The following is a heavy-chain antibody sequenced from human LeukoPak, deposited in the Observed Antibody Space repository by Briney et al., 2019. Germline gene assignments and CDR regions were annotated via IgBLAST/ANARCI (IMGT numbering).Heavy chain of an antibody. CDR3: AKYPRNILTGDYDAFDV. J-gene: IGHJ3*01. V-gene: IGHV1-46*01. D-gene: IGHD3-9*01. CDR2: INPSVGIP. CDR1: GYTFTNYC. Sequence: ASVTVSCMASGYTFTNYCMHWVRPAPGQGLEWMGIINPSVGIPIYAQTFQGRLTMTTDTSTSTVYMELSTLRSDDTAVYFCAKYPRNILTGDYDAFDVWGQGTMVTVSS.